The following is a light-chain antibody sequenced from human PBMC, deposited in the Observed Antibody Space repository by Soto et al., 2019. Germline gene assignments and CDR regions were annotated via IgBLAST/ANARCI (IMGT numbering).Light chain of an antibody. CDR2: GAS. V-gene: IGKV3-15*01. CDR3: QQYNNWPYT. J-gene: IGKJ2*01. Sequence: EKVMTQSPATLSVSPGERVTLSCRASQSVNSNLAWYQQKPGQAPRLLIFGASNRATGIPARFSGSGSGTEFTLTIGSLQSAEFAAYYCQQYNNWPYTFGQGTKLEIK. CDR1: QSVNSN.